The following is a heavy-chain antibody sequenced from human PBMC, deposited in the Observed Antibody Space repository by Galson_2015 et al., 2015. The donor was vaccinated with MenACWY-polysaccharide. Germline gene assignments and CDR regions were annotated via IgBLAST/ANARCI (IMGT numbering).Heavy chain of an antibody. Sequence: SVKVSCKASGYTFTDYYMHWVRQAPGQGLEWMGWNNPNSGGTKYAQKFQGRVTMTRDTSISTIYLDLSRLRSDDTAVYYCGRVISGRGPTVGASLDSWGQGTLVTVSS. D-gene: IGHD1-26*01. CDR3: GRVISGRGPTVGASLDS. CDR1: GYTFTDYY. V-gene: IGHV1-2*02. J-gene: IGHJ4*02. CDR2: NNPNSGGT.